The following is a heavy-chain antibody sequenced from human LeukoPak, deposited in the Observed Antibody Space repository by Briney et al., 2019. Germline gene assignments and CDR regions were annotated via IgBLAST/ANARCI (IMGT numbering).Heavy chain of an antibody. Sequence: GASVKVSCKASGYTFTSYGISWVRQAPGQGLEWMGWINPNSGGTNYAQKFQGRVTMTRDTSINTAYMELSRLRSDDTAVYYCARDQAYNTAQGVVDYWGQGTLVTVSS. J-gene: IGHJ4*02. CDR2: INPNSGGT. CDR3: ARDQAYNTAQGVVDY. D-gene: IGHD1-14*01. CDR1: GYTFTSYG. V-gene: IGHV1-2*02.